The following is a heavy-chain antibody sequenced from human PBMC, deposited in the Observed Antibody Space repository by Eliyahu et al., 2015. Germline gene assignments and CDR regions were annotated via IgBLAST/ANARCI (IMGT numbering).Heavy chain of an antibody. D-gene: IGHD3-10*01. J-gene: IGHJ4*02. CDR3: AKRDGSGSYNERVSSINY. Sequence: QLLESGGGLVQPGGSLRLSCVVSGFNFRVSGISATGGSTYYAESVKGRFTISRDNSKNTLYLQMNSLGGEDTAVYYCAKRDGSGSYNERVSSINYWGQGTLVTVSS. CDR2: ISATGGST. V-gene: IGHV3-23*01. CDR1: GFNFR.